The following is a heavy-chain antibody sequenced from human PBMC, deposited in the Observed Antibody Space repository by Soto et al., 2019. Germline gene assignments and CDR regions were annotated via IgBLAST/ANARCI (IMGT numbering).Heavy chain of an antibody. CDR1: GFTFSSYS. CDR3: ASDAQSGFYTLVPH. V-gene: IGHV3-48*01. CDR2: ISSSSTI. Sequence: GGSLRLSCAASGFTFSSYSMNWVRQAPGKGLEWVSYISSSSTIYYADSVKGRFTISRDNAKNSLYLQMNSLRAEDTAVYYCASDAQSGFYTLVPHWGQGTLVTVSS. D-gene: IGHD3-3*01. J-gene: IGHJ4*02.